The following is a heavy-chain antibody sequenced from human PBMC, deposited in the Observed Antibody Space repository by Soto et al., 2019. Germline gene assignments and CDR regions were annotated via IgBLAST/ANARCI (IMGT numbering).Heavy chain of an antibody. D-gene: IGHD6-13*01. CDR1: GGSISSGGYY. V-gene: IGHV4-31*03. Sequence: SETLSLTCTVSGGSISSGGYYWSWIRQHPGKGLEWIGYIHYSGSTYYNPSLKSRVTISVDTSKNQFSLKLSSVTAADTAVYYCARLAAAGPYYYYYGMDVWGQGTTVTVS. CDR3: ARLAAAGPYYYYYGMDV. CDR2: IHYSGST. J-gene: IGHJ6*02.